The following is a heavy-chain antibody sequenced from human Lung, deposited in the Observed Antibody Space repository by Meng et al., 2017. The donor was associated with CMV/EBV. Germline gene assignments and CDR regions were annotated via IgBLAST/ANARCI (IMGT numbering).Heavy chain of an antibody. CDR2: ISGGGENT. CDR1: GFTFSASG. Sequence: ESXKISCAVSGFTFSASGMAWVRQAPGKGLEWVSTISGGGENTHYADSVKGRFTISRDNSRDTMYLQMNSLRAEDTAVYHCAKDVSGDWHFDDWGQGTLVTVSS. J-gene: IGHJ4*02. D-gene: IGHD2-21*01. CDR3: AKDVSGDWHFDD. V-gene: IGHV3-23*01.